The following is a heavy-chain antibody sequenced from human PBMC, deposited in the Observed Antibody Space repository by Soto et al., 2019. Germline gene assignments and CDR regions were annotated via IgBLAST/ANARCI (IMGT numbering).Heavy chain of an antibody. CDR1: GGTFSTYA. CDR3: ARGVGASYYFDY. V-gene: IGHV1-69*05. J-gene: IGHJ4*02. CDR2: VIPILGTT. Sequence: GASVKVSCKASGGTFSTYAISWVRQAPGQGLEWMGGVIPILGTTNYAQKLQGRVTMTTDTSTSTAYMELRSLRSDDTAVYYCARGVGASYYFDYWGQGTLDTVSS. D-gene: IGHD1-26*01.